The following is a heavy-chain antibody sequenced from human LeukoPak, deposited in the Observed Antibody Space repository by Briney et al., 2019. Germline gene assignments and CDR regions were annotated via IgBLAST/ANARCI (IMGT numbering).Heavy chain of an antibody. J-gene: IGHJ4*02. CDR3: ARVNVNNWHSCDY. D-gene: IGHD1-1*01. Sequence: SETLSLTCAVSGGSISSNNWWGWVRQPPGKGLEWIGEIYHSGSPNYNPSLKSRVTISVDKSRNHFSLNLSSVTAADTAVYYCARVNVNNWHSCDYWGQGTLVTVSS. CDR1: GGSISSNNW. V-gene: IGHV4-4*02. CDR2: IYHSGSP.